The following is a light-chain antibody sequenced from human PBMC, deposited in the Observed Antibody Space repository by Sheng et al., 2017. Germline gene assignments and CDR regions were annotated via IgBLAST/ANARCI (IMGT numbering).Light chain of an antibody. V-gene: IGKV1-17*03. CDR1: QGISNY. Sequence: IRMTQSPPSLSASTGDRVTITCRASQGISNYLAWFQQKPGKVPKRLIYGASSLQSGVPSRFSGSGSGTEFTLTISSLQPEDFATYYCLQHYDFPWTFGQGTRVEIK. CDR3: LQHYDFPWT. J-gene: IGKJ1*01. CDR2: GAS.